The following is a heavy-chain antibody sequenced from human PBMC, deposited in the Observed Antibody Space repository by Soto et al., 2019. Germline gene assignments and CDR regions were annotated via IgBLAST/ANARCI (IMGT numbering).Heavy chain of an antibody. CDR2: IYPGDSDT. CDR3: AREARDYTVTTFAFDI. Sequence: GESLKISCKGSGYSFTSYWIGWVRQMPGKGLEWMGIIYPGDSDTRYSPSFQGQVTISADKSISTAYLQWSSLKASDTAMYYCAREARDYTVTTFAFDIWGQGTMVTVSS. V-gene: IGHV5-51*01. D-gene: IGHD4-4*01. CDR1: GYSFTSYW. J-gene: IGHJ3*02.